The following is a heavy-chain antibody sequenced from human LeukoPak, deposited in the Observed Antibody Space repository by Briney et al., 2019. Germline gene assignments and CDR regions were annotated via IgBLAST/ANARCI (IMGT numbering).Heavy chain of an antibody. J-gene: IGHJ4*02. D-gene: IGHD5-12*01. CDR1: GGSFSGYY. CDR3: ASAFSAYDPFDS. CDR2: ISHGGST. Sequence: SETLSLTCAVYGGSFSGYYWSWIRQPPGKGLEWLGTISHGGSTNYNPSLKSRVTMSVDTSKNQFSLQLNSVTATDTAVYYCASAFSAYDPFDSWGQGTLVTVSS. V-gene: IGHV4-34*01.